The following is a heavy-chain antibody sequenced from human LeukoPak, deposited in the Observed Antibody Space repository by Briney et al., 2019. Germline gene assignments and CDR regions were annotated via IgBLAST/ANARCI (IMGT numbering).Heavy chain of an antibody. V-gene: IGHV3-23*01. CDR1: GFTFSSYA. J-gene: IGHJ4*02. CDR3: AKDTGGSYFDY. D-gene: IGHD3-16*01. CDR2: LRGNGDS. Sequence: GGSLTLSCAASGFTFSSYAMSWVREAPARGLEWVSSLRGNGDSFYADSVKGRFTISRDNSKNTLYLQMNSLRAEDTAVYYCAKDTGGSYFDYWGQGTLVTVPS.